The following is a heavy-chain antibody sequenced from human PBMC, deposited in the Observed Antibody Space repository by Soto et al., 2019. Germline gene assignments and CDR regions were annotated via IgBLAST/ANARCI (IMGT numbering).Heavy chain of an antibody. Sequence: QVQLVESGGGVVQPGRSLRLSCAASGFTFSSYGMHWVRQAPGKGLEWVAVISYDGSNKYYADSVKGRFTISRDNSKNTMYLQMNSLRAEDTAVYYCAKDRGDGYNYGMDVWGQGTTVTVSS. D-gene: IGHD3-10*01. V-gene: IGHV3-30*18. CDR1: GFTFSSYG. J-gene: IGHJ6*02. CDR2: ISYDGSNK. CDR3: AKDRGDGYNYGMDV.